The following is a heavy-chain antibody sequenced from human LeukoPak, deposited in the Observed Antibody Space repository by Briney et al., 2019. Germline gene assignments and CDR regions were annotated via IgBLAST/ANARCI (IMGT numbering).Heavy chain of an antibody. J-gene: IGHJ3*02. D-gene: IGHD4-17*01. Sequence: SETLSLTCTVSGGSISSHFWSWIRQPPGKGLEWIAYIYYSGSTDYNPSLKSRVTISVDTSKNQFSLKLSSVTAADTAVYYCARQTMTTADAFDIWGQGAMVTVSS. CDR2: IYYSGST. V-gene: IGHV4-59*08. CDR3: ARQTMTTADAFDI. CDR1: GGSISSHF.